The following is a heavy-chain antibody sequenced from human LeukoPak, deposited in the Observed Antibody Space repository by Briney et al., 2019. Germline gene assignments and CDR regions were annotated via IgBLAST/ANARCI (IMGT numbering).Heavy chain of an antibody. CDR2: IRYDGSYK. CDR3: ASTSRDGYRGDY. CDR1: GFTFSSYG. J-gene: IGHJ4*02. V-gene: IGHV3-30*02. D-gene: IGHD5-24*01. Sequence: GGSLRLSCAASGFTFSSYGMHWVRQAPGKGLEWVAFIRYDGSYKYYADSVKGRFTISRDNSKNTLYLQMNSLRAEDTAVYYCASTSRDGYRGDYWGQGTLVTVSS.